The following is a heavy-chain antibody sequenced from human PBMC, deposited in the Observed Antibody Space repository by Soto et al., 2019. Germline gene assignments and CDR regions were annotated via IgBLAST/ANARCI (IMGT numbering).Heavy chain of an antibody. CDR1: GGTFSSYG. J-gene: IGHJ4*02. CDR2: IIPIFGST. Sequence: ASVKVSCKASGGTFSSYGISWVRQAPGQGLEWMGGIIPIFGSTNYAQKFQGRVSITADESTSTAYMELSSLRSEDTAVYYCATTPGVLVVPVVRDYWGQGTLVTVSS. D-gene: IGHD2-2*01. CDR3: ATTPGVLVVPVVRDY. V-gene: IGHV1-69*13.